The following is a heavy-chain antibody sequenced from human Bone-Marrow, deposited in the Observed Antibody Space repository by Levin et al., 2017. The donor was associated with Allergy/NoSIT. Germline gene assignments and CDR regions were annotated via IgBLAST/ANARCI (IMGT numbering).Heavy chain of an antibody. CDR1: GFTFSSFS. J-gene: IGHJ6*02. Sequence: GGSLRLSCAASGFTFSSFSMHWVRQAPGKGLEWVAVTSLDGSTQYYADSVKGRFTISRDNSKNTLFLQMNSLRGDDTAVYYCARDWLGLGEVDVWGQGTTVTVSS. CDR3: ARDWLGLGEVDV. D-gene: IGHD5-12*01. V-gene: IGHV3-30*03. CDR2: TSLDGSTQ.